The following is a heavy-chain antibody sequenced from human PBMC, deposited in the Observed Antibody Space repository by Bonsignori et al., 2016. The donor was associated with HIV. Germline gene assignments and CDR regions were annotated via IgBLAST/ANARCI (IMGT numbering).Heavy chain of an antibody. V-gene: IGHV1-46*01. D-gene: IGHD6-13*01. CDR3: ARADPLYSSSWYSEYFQH. Sequence: ASVKVSCKASGYTFTSYYMHWVRQAPGQGLEWMGIINPSGGSTSYAQKFQGRVTMTRDTSTSTVYMELSSLRSEDTAVYYCARADPLYSSSWYSEYFQHWGQGTLVTVSS. J-gene: IGHJ1*01. CDR2: INPSGGST. CDR1: GYTFTSYY.